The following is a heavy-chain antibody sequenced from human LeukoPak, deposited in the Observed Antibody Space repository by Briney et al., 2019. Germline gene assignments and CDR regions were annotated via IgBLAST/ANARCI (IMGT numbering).Heavy chain of an antibody. Sequence: ASVKVSCKASGYTFTGYYMHWVRQAPGQGLEWMGWINPNSGGTNYAQKFQGRVTMTRDTSISTAYMELSRLRSDDTAVYYCARDREAAGTPWFDYWDQGTLVTVSS. D-gene: IGHD6-13*01. V-gene: IGHV1-2*02. CDR2: INPNSGGT. J-gene: IGHJ4*02. CDR3: ARDREAAGTPWFDY. CDR1: GYTFTGYY.